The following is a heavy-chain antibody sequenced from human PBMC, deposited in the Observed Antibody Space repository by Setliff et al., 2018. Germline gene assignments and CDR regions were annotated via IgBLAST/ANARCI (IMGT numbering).Heavy chain of an antibody. CDR3: ARTCSGSGCYAGLES. CDR1: GFTFSTYR. Sequence: PGGSLSLSCAASGFTFSTYRMRWVRQAPGKGLEWVAVIWDDGVKKYHADSVKGRFTISRDNSKNTLYLQMNSLRPEDTAVYYCARTCSGSGCYAGLESWGQGTPVTVSS. D-gene: IGHD2-15*01. CDR2: IWDDGVKK. J-gene: IGHJ4*02. V-gene: IGHV3-33*08.